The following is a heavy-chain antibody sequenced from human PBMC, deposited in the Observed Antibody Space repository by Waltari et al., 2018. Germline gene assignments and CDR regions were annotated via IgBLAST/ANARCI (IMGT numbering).Heavy chain of an antibody. V-gene: IGHV4-30-4*08. CDR1: GGSFSSGYYY. CDR2: IYYSGGT. J-gene: IGHJ4*02. CDR3: ARLYGDQRGY. Sequence: QVQLQESGPGLVKPSQTLSLTCTVSGGSFSSGYYYWSWIRQPPGKGLGWIGYIYYSGGTDYNPTLKSRVTISVDASKNQFALELGSVTAADTAVYYCARLYGDQRGYWGQGTLVTVSS. D-gene: IGHD4-17*01.